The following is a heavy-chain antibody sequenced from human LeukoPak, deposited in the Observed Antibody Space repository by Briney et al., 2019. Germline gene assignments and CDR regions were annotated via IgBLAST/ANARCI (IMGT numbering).Heavy chain of an antibody. J-gene: IGHJ4*02. D-gene: IGHD1-14*01. V-gene: IGHV3-30*19. CDR3: ARDRKLAHDY. Sequence: GGSLRLSCAASGFTFSSYGMHWVRQAPGKGLEWVAVISYDGSNKYYADSVKGRFTISRDNSKNTLYLQMNSLRAEDTAVYYCARDRKLAHDYWGQGTLVTVSS. CDR2: ISYDGSNK. CDR1: GFTFSSYG.